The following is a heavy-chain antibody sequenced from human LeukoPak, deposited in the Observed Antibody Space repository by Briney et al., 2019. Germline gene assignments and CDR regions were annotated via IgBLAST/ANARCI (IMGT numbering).Heavy chain of an antibody. CDR3: ARQVDHTPFDY. CDR2: IKQDGSEK. V-gene: IGHV3-7*01. J-gene: IGHJ4*02. Sequence: PGGSLRLSCAASGFTFSSYGMSWVRQAPGKGLEWVANIKQDGSEKYYVDSVKGRFTISRDNAKNSLYLQMNSLRAEDTAVYYCARQVDHTPFDYWGQGTLVTVSS. D-gene: IGHD5-12*01. CDR1: GFTFSSYG.